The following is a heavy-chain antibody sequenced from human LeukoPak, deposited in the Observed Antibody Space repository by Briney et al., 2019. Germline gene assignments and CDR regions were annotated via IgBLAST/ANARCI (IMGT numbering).Heavy chain of an antibody. J-gene: IGHJ4*02. V-gene: IGHV3-23*01. CDR3: VKTTVGYSSGRFPGWPADY. CDR1: GFAFGSYA. D-gene: IGHD2-15*01. CDR2: IFGSGGSA. Sequence: GGSLRLSCTASGFAFGSYAMYWVRQAPGKGLEWVSGIFGSGGSAHYADSVKGRFTISRDNSKNTVYLEMNSLGVEDTAVYYCVKTTVGYSSGRFPGWPADYWGQGTLVTVSS.